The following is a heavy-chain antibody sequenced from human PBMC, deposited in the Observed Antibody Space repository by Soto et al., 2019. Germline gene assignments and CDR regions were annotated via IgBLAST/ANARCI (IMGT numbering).Heavy chain of an antibody. CDR1: GFSFSSYS. CDR3: PRDTTNTVALPSNWFDP. CDR2: IGSRNTYI. V-gene: IGHV3-21*01. J-gene: IGHJ5*02. Sequence: PGGSLRLSCEASGFSFSSYSVNWVRQAPGKGLEWVASIGSRNTYIYYSDSVNGRFTISRDDAKNSLYLQMNSLRAEDTAVYYCPRDTTNTVALPSNWFDPWGQGTLVTVSS. D-gene: IGHD1-1*01.